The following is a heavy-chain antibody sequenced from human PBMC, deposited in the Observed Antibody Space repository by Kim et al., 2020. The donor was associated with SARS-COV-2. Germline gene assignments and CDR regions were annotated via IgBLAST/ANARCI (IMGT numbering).Heavy chain of an antibody. Sequence: ASVKVSCKASGYTFTGYYMHWVRQAPGQGLEWMGLINPNSGGTNYAQKFQGRVTMTRDTSISTAYMELSRLRSDDTAVYYCAREKGSSSIPPFFDYWGQGTLVTVSS. J-gene: IGHJ4*02. D-gene: IGHD6-6*01. CDR2: INPNSGGT. CDR3: AREKGSSSIPPFFDY. V-gene: IGHV1-2*06. CDR1: GYTFTGYY.